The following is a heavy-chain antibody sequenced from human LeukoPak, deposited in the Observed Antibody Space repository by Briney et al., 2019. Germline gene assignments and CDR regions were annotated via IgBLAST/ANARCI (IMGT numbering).Heavy chain of an antibody. J-gene: IGHJ6*03. CDR3: ARGIAALPEYYYMDV. V-gene: IGHV1-69*05. Sequence: PVASVNVSCKASGGTFSSYAISWVRQAPGQGLEWMGGIIPIFGTANYAQKFQGRVTITTDESTSTAYMELSSLRSEDTAVYYCARGIAALPEYYYMDVWGKGTTVTVSS. D-gene: IGHD6-13*01. CDR1: GGTFSSYA. CDR2: IIPIFGTA.